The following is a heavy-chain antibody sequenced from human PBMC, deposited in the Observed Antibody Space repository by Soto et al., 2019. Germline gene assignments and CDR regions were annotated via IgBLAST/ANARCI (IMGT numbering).Heavy chain of an antibody. CDR1: GFTFSSYG. CDR2: ISYDGSNK. CDR3: AKDVGSGSYYKSPYFDY. Sequence: GGSLRLSCAASGFTFSSYGMHWVRQAPGKGLEWVAVISYDGSNKYYADSVKGRFTISRDNSRNTLYLQMNSLRAEDTAVYYCAKDVGSGSYYKSPYFDYWGQGTLVTSPQ. J-gene: IGHJ4*02. D-gene: IGHD3-10*01. V-gene: IGHV3-30*18.